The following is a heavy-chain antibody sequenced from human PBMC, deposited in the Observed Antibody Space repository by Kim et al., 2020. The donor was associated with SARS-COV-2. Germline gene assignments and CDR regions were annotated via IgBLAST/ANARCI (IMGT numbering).Heavy chain of an antibody. CDR3: AGHRPKRLYYYGSGSPKGAFDI. CDR2: IYYSGST. D-gene: IGHD3-10*01. Sequence: SETLSLTCTVSGGSISSSSYYWGWIRQPPGKGLEWIGSIYYSGSTYYNPSLKSRVTISVDTSKNQFSLKLSSVTAADTAVYYCAGHRPKRLYYYGSGSPKGAFDIWGQGTMVTVSS. CDR1: GGSISSSSYY. V-gene: IGHV4-39*01. J-gene: IGHJ3*02.